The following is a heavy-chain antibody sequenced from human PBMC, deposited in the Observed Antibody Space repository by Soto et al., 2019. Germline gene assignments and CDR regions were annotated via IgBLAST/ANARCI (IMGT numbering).Heavy chain of an antibody. V-gene: IGHV3-7*05. CDR3: AAGAWWEQGY. CDR2: INQDGGVK. CDR1: GFTLMNYF. Sequence: EVHLVESGGGLVQPGGSLRLSCSASGFTLMNYFMAWVRQAPGKGLEWVANINQDGGVKHYVDSVRGRFTTSRDNAKNSLHLEMNSLRVEDTAVYFGAAGAWWEQGYWGQGTLVTVSS. D-gene: IGHD2-15*01. J-gene: IGHJ4*02.